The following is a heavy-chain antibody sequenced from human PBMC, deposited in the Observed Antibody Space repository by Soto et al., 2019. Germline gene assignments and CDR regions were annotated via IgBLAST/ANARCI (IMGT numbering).Heavy chain of an antibody. CDR2: IIPIFGTA. CDR3: ASPKLPGIAAEVFDY. D-gene: IGHD6-13*01. V-gene: IGHV1-69*06. CDR1: GGTFSSYA. J-gene: IGHJ4*02. Sequence: QVQLVQSGAEVKKPGSSVKVSCKASGGTFSSYAISWVRQAPGQGLEWMGGIIPIFGTANYAQKFQGRVTITADKSTSTAYMELSSLRSEDTAMYYCASPKLPGIAAEVFDYWGQGTLVTVSS.